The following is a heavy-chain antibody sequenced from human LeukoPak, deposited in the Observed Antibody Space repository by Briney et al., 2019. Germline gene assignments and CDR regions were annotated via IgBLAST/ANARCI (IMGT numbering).Heavy chain of an antibody. CDR2: FDPEDGET. Sequence: GASVEVSCKVSGYTLTELSMHWVRQAPGKGLEWMGGFDPEDGETIYAQKFQGRVTMTEDTSTDTAYMELSSLRSEDTAVYYCATAPILAYLYSSGWYTPFDYWGQGTLVTVSS. CDR1: GYTLTELS. J-gene: IGHJ4*02. D-gene: IGHD6-19*01. CDR3: ATAPILAYLYSSGWYTPFDY. V-gene: IGHV1-24*01.